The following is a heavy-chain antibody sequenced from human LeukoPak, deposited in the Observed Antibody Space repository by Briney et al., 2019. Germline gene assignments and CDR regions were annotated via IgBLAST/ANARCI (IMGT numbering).Heavy chain of an antibody. CDR1: GGTFSSYA. J-gene: IGHJ5*02. CDR2: IIPIFGTA. V-gene: IGHV1-69*05. Sequence: SVKVSCKASGGTFSSYAISWVRQAPGQGLEWMGGIIPIFGTANYAQKFQGRVTMTTDTSTSTAYMELRSLRSDDTAVYYCARDYVAGLLWFGEFPIPNWFDPWGQGTLVTVSS. D-gene: IGHD3-10*01. CDR3: ARDYVAGLLWFGEFPIPNWFDP.